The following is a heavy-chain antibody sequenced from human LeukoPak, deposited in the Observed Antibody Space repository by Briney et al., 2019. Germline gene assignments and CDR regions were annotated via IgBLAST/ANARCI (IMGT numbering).Heavy chain of an antibody. J-gene: IGHJ4*02. CDR2: ISPNSGGT. V-gene: IGHV1-2*02. CDR3: AREPSGSGGYDY. D-gene: IGHD3-10*01. Sequence: ASVKVSCKASGFTFSGYYMHWVRQAPGQGLEWMAWISPNSGGTNYVQKFQGRVAVTRDTSISTDYMEISGLTSDDTALYYCAREPSGSGGYDYWGQGTLVTVSS. CDR1: GFTFSGYY.